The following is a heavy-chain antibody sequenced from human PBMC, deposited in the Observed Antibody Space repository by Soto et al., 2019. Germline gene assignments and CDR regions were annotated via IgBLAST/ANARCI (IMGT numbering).Heavy chain of an antibody. J-gene: IGHJ3*02. D-gene: IGHD6-19*01. CDR3: ASLSSPIAVAGTGAFDI. Sequence: SQTLSLTCAISGDSVSSNSAAWNWIRQSTSRGLEWLGRTYYRSKWYNDYAVSVKSRITINPDTSKNQFSLQLNSVTPEDTAVYYCASLSSPIAVAGTGAFDIWGQGTMVTVSS. V-gene: IGHV6-1*01. CDR1: GDSVSSNSAA. CDR2: TYYRSKWYN.